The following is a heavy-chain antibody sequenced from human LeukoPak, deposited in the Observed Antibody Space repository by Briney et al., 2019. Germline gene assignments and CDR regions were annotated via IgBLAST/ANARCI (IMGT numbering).Heavy chain of an antibody. V-gene: IGHV3-21*01. CDR2: ISSSSSYI. Sequence: GGSLRLSCAASGFTFSSYSMNWVRQAPGKGLEWVSSISSSSSYIYYADSVKGRFTISRDNSKNTLYLQMNSLRAEDTAVYYCARDRGSREDGMDVWGQGTTVTVSS. CDR1: GFTFSSYS. J-gene: IGHJ6*02. CDR3: ARDRGSREDGMDV. D-gene: IGHD1-26*01.